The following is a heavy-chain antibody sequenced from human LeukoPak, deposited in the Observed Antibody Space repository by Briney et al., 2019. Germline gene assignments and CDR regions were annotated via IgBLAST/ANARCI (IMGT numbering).Heavy chain of an antibody. CDR1: GISFSNYS. V-gene: IGHV3-21*01. CDR2: ISSSSRFI. Sequence: GGSLRLSCAASGISFSNYSMNWVRQAPGKGLEWVSLISSSSRFIYYGDSVKGRFTISRDNAKKSLYLQMNSLRAEDTAVYYCARAVYCSGGGCFWYFDLWGRGTLVTVSS. D-gene: IGHD2-15*01. J-gene: IGHJ2*01. CDR3: ARAVYCSGGGCFWYFDL.